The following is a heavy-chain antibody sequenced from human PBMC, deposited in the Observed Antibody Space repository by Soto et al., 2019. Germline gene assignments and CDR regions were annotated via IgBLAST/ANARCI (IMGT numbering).Heavy chain of an antibody. Sequence: QVQLQESGPGLVKPSQTLSLTCTVSGGSISSGGYYWSWIRQHPGKGLEWIGYIYYSGSTYYNPSLKSRVTISVDTSKNQFSLKLSSVTAADTAVYYCARSGDTAMIYWYFDLWGRGTLVTVSS. J-gene: IGHJ2*01. CDR2: IYYSGST. D-gene: IGHD5-18*01. CDR3: ARSGDTAMIYWYFDL. CDR1: GGSISSGGYY. V-gene: IGHV4-31*03.